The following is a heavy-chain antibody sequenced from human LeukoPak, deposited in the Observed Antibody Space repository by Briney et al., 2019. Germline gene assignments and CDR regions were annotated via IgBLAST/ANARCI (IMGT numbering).Heavy chain of an antibody. CDR3: AGASPPELGGEGDFDC. CDR1: GGSFSGYY. CDR2: INHSGST. J-gene: IGHJ4*02. D-gene: IGHD2-21*01. V-gene: IGHV4-34*01. Sequence: PSETLSLTCAVYGGSFSGYYWSWIRQPPGKGLEWTGEINHSGSTNYNPSLKSRVTISVDTSKNQFSLNLRSVTAADTATYYCAGASPPELGGEGDFDCWGQGTLVTVSS.